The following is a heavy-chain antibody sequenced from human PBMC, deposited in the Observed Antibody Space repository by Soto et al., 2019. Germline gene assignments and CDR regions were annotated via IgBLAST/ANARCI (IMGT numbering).Heavy chain of an antibody. CDR2: IYPGDSDT. Sequence: EVQLVQSGAEVKKPGESLKISCKGSGYSFTSYWIGWVRQMPGKGLEWMGIIYPGDSDTRYSPSFQGQVTISADKSISTAYLQWSSLKASDTAMYYCARRRSHDYCDYVGYYMDVWGKGTTVTVSS. V-gene: IGHV5-51*03. D-gene: IGHD4-17*01. CDR3: ARRRSHDYCDYVGYYMDV. J-gene: IGHJ6*03. CDR1: GYSFTSYW.